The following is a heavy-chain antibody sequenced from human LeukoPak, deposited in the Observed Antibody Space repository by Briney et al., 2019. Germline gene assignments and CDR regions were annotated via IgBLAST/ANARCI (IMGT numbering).Heavy chain of an antibody. CDR2: INPNSGAT. V-gene: IGHV1-2*02. J-gene: IGHJ3*02. CDR3: AREMPEVLLWFGELGRDAFDI. CDR1: GYTFTGYY. Sequence: ASVTVSCKASGYTFTGYYMHWVRQAPGQGLEWMGWINPNSGATNYAQKFQGRVTMTRDTSISTAYMELSRLRSDDTAVYYCAREMPEVLLWFGELGRDAFDIWGQGTMVTVSS. D-gene: IGHD3-10*01.